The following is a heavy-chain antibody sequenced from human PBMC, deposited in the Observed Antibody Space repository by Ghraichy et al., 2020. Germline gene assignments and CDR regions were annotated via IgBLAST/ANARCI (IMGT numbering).Heavy chain of an antibody. Sequence: SETLSLSFAVYGGSFSGHRWSWTRQPPGKGLEWIGEINHSGNTNYNPSLKSRVTISVDTSKNQFSLKLTSLTAADTAVYYCAGRRAAPNYWFFDLWGRGTPVTVSS. CDR2: INHSGNT. D-gene: IGHD6-6*01. CDR1: GGSFSGHR. J-gene: IGHJ2*01. V-gene: IGHV4-34*01. CDR3: AGRRAAPNYWFFDL.